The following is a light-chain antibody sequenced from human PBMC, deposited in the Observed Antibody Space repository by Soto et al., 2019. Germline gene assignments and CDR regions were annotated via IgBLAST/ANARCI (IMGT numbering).Light chain of an antibody. J-gene: IGLJ2*01. Sequence: QSVLTQPPSASGSPGQSVTISCTGTSSDVGGYNYVSWYQQHPGKAPKFMIYEVSKRPSGVPDRFSGSKSGNTASLTVSGLQAEDEADYYCSSYAGSNNFEVVFGGGTKLTVL. CDR2: EVS. CDR3: SSYAGSNNFEVV. V-gene: IGLV2-8*01. CDR1: SSDVGGYNY.